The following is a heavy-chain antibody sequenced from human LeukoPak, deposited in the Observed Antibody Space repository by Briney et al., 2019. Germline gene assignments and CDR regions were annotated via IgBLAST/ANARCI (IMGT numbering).Heavy chain of an antibody. CDR2: KKEQCYGTVI. CDR1: GFNFREYW. CDR3: AREWVIGPKSAFDS. Sequence: GGSLRHFCAASGFNFREYWLTWVRLAPGKGPELVANKKEQCYGTVINYVGSVKGRFTMSRDNAENSLYLQMNSLTAEDTAVYYCAREWVIGPKSAFDSWGQGTMVTVSS. J-gene: IGHJ3*02. V-gene: IGHV3-7*01. D-gene: IGHD3-16*02.